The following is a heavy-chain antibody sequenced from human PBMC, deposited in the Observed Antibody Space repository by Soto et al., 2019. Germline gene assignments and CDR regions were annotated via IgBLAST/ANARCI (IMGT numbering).Heavy chain of an antibody. J-gene: IGHJ4*02. CDR2: ISSSSSYT. Sequence: GGSLRLSCAASGFTFSDYYMSWIRQAPGKGLEWVSYISSSSSYTNYADSVKGRFTISRDNAKNSLYLQMNSLRAEDTAVYYCARDGPKIVGVNPFDYWGQGTLVTVSS. D-gene: IGHD1-26*01. V-gene: IGHV3-11*06. CDR1: GFTFSDYY. CDR3: ARDGPKIVGVNPFDY.